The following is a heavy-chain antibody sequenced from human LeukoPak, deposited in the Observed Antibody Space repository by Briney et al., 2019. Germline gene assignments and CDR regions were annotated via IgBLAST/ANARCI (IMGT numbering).Heavy chain of an antibody. CDR1: GFSFRTYT. V-gene: IGHV3-48*04. D-gene: IGHD2-21*01. Sequence: PGGSLRLSCVASGFSFRTYTMHWVRQAPGKGLQWLSYISAFSNTDHYADSVKGRFTVSRDNAKNSLFLQMNNLTAEDTAVYYCARATGILLAMSYLHYWGQGALVTVSS. CDR2: ISAFSNTD. CDR3: ARATGILLAMSYLHY. J-gene: IGHJ1*01.